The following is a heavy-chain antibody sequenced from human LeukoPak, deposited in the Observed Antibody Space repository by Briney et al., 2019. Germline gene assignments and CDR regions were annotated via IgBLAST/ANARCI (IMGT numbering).Heavy chain of an antibody. CDR2: ISWNSGSI. J-gene: IGHJ6*02. CDR3: AKESVRGVIITRNYYYGMDV. D-gene: IGHD3-10*01. CDR1: GFTFDDYA. Sequence: GGSLRLSCAASGFTFDDYAMHWVRQAPGKGLEWVSGISWNSGSIGYAGSVKGRFTISRDNAKNSLYLQMNSLRAEDAAVYYCAKESVRGVIITRNYYYGMDVWGQGTTVTVSS. V-gene: IGHV3-9*01.